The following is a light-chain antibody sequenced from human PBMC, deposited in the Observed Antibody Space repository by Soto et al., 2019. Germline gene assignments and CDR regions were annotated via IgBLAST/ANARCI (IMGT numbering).Light chain of an antibody. V-gene: IGKV1-39*01. Sequence: DIQMTQSPSSLSASVGARVTITCRASQSISSYLNWYQQKPGKAPKLVIYAASSLQSGVPSRFSGGGSGTDFTLTISSLHPEDFATYYCQQSYSTPRITFGQGTRLEIK. CDR1: QSISSY. CDR3: QQSYSTPRIT. CDR2: AAS. J-gene: IGKJ5*01.